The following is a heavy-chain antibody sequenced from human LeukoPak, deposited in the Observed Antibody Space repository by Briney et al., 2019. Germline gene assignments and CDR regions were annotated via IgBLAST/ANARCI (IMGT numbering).Heavy chain of an antibody. D-gene: IGHD3-16*02. J-gene: IGHJ3*02. V-gene: IGHV3-23*01. Sequence: GGSLRLSCAASGFTFSSYAMSWVRQAPGKGLEWISAISGSGGSTYYADSVKGRFTISRDNSKNTLYLQMNSLRAEDTAVDYCAKGGYDYVWGSYRWGNSFDIWGQGTMVTVSS. CDR3: AKGGYDYVWGSYRWGNSFDI. CDR1: GFTFSSYA. CDR2: ISGSGGST.